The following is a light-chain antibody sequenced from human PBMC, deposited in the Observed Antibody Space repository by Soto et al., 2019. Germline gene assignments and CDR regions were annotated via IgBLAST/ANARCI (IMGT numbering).Light chain of an antibody. Sequence: IQMTQSPSSLSASVGDRVTITCRASQSISSWLAWYQQKPGKAPKLLIYQASSLQSGVPSRFSGSGSETEFTLTISRLLPDDFATYFCQQYKSYFRTFGQGTKVDIK. CDR2: QAS. CDR3: QQYKSYFRT. V-gene: IGKV1-5*03. J-gene: IGKJ1*01. CDR1: QSISSW.